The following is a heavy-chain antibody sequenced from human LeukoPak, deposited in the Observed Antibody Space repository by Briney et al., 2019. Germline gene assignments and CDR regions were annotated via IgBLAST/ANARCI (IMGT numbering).Heavy chain of an antibody. CDR1: GFTFSSYE. J-gene: IGHJ4*02. V-gene: IGHV3-48*03. CDR3: AKDLGAARPYYFDY. D-gene: IGHD6-6*01. CDR2: ISSSGSTI. Sequence: GGSLRLSCAASGFTFSSYEMNWVRQAPGKGLEWVSYISSSGSTIYYADSVKGRFTISRDNAKNSLNLQMNSLRAEDTAVYYCAKDLGAARPYYFDYWGQGTLVTVSS.